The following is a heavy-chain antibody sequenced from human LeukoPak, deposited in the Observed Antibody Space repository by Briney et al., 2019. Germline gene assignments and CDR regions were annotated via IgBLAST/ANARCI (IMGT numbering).Heavy chain of an antibody. CDR2: MTAYNANT. Sequence: ASVKVSCKASGYTFTSYGISWVRQAPGQKLEWMGWMTAYNANTNYAQKLQGRVTMTTDTSTSTAYMELRSLRSDDTAVYYCARHGAKYSSSFWFDPWGQGTLVTVSS. V-gene: IGHV1-18*01. CDR1: GYTFTSYG. CDR3: ARHGAKYSSSFWFDP. D-gene: IGHD6-6*01. J-gene: IGHJ5*02.